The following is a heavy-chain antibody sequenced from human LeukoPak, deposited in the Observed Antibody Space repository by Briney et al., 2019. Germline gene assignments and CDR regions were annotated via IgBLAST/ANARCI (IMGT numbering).Heavy chain of an antibody. V-gene: IGHV1-18*01. Sequence: ASVKVSCKASGYTFTSYAMNWVRQAPGQGLEWMGWISAYNGNTNYAQKLQGRVTMTTDTSTSTAYMELRSLRSDDTAVYYCAIGTYYYDSSGYGGAFDIWGQGTMVTVSS. CDR1: GYTFTSYA. J-gene: IGHJ3*02. CDR2: ISAYNGNT. CDR3: AIGTYYYDSSGYGGAFDI. D-gene: IGHD3-22*01.